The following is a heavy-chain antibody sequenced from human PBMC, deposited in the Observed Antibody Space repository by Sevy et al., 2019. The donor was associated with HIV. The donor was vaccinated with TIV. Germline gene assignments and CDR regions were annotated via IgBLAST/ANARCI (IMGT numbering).Heavy chain of an antibody. CDR3: ARDWYYYDSSGYQIRDAFDI. CDR1: GYTFTGYN. J-gene: IGHJ3*02. V-gene: IGHV1-2*02. D-gene: IGHD3-22*01. CDR2: INPNSGGT. Sequence: ASVKVSCKASGYTFTGYNMHWVRQAPGQGLEWMGWINPNSGGTNYAQKFQGRVTMTRDTSISTAYMELSRLRSDDTAVYYCARDWYYYDSSGYQIRDAFDIWGQGTMVTVSS.